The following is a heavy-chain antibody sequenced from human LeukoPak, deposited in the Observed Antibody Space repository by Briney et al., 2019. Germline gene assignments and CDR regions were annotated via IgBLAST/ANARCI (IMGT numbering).Heavy chain of an antibody. Sequence: GGSLRLSCAACGFTFNSYEMNWVRQAPGKGLEWVSYINSGGSAIYYADSVKGRFTISRDNAKNSLYLQMNSLRADDTAVYYCARGGSYVHYWGQGTLVTVSS. CDR3: ARGGSYVHY. CDR2: INSGGSAI. J-gene: IGHJ4*02. D-gene: IGHD1-26*01. CDR1: GFTFNSYE. V-gene: IGHV3-48*03.